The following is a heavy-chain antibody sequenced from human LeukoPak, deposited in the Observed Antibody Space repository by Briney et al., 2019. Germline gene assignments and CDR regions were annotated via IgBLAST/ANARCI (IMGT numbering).Heavy chain of an antibody. CDR2: ISSDSSFI. Sequence: GGSLRLSCAASGFTFSSYSMNWVRQAPGKGLEWVSYISSDSSFIYYADSVKGRFTISRDNAKNSLYLQMNSLRAEDTAVFYCARDLSLIYGSGSYYFDYWGQGTLVTVSS. D-gene: IGHD3-10*01. V-gene: IGHV3-21*05. CDR1: GFTFSSYS. CDR3: ARDLSLIYGSGSYYFDY. J-gene: IGHJ4*02.